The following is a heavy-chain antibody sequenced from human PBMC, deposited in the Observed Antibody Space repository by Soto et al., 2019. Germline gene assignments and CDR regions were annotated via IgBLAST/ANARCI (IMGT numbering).Heavy chain of an antibody. V-gene: IGHV1-8*01. CDR2: LNPKSGMT. Sequence: GASVKVSCKASGYSFTRYGIAWARQAPGQGLEWMGWLNPKSGMTGSAQKFQARVTMTRDSSISTVYMELSSLRSEDTAVYYCACFVRGPASCELYTLFLVDALTILGASVKVSCKASGYIFTDYYM. D-gene: IGHD3-3*01. CDR3: ACFVRGPASCELYTLFLVDALTILGASVKVSCKASGYIFTDYYM. J-gene: IGHJ6*03. CDR1: GYSFTRYG.